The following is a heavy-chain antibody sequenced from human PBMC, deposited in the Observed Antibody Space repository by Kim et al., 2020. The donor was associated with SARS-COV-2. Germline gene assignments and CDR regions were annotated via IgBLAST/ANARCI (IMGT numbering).Heavy chain of an antibody. CDR3: ARDCSGGICNSDY. V-gene: IGHV1-18*01. CDR2: ISAHSGDT. Sequence: ASVKVSCKASGYTFSNYGITWVRQAPGQGLEWMGWISAHSGDTTYAQKVQDRVTMTVDTSTGTGYMELRSLKSDDAAMYYCARDCSGGICNSDYWGQGTLVTVSS. CDR1: GYTFSNYG. J-gene: IGHJ4*02. D-gene: IGHD2-15*01.